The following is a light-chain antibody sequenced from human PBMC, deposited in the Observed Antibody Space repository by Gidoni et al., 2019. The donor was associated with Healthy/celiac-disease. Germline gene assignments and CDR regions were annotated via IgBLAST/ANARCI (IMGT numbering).Light chain of an antibody. CDR3: QQYDNLPWT. Sequence: IQMAQSPSSLSASVGDRVTITCQSSQDISNYLNWYPQKPGKAPKLLIYDASNLETGVPSRFSGSGSGTDFTFTISSLEPEDIATYYCQQYDNLPWTFGQXTKVEIK. V-gene: IGKV1-33*01. CDR2: DAS. CDR1: QDISNY. J-gene: IGKJ1*01.